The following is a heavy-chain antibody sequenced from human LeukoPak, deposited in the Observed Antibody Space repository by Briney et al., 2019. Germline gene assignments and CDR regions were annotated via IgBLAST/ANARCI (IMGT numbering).Heavy chain of an antibody. Sequence: ASVKVSCKASGYTFTGYYMHWVRQAPGQGLEWMGWINPNSGGTNYAQKFQGRVTMTRGTSIGTAYMELSRLRSNDTAVYYCARDTTFYGMDVWGQGTTVTVSS. CDR2: INPNSGGT. D-gene: IGHD2/OR15-2a*01. CDR1: GYTFTGYY. CDR3: ARDTTFYGMDV. J-gene: IGHJ6*02. V-gene: IGHV1-2*02.